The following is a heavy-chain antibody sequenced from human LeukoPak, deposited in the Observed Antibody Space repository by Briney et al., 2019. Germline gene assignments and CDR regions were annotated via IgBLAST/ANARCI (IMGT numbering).Heavy chain of an antibody. D-gene: IGHD6-13*01. CDR3: ARDYSSSWYGGYYYYGMDV. J-gene: IGHJ6*02. CDR1: GFTFSSYD. Sequence: GGSLRLSCAASGFTFSSYDLSWVRQAPGKGLECVAAISRGVGTTYYADSVKGRFTISRDNSENTLYLQMNSLRAEDTAVYYCARDYSSSWYGGYYYYGMDVWGQGTTVTVSS. V-gene: IGHV3-23*01. CDR2: ISRGVGTT.